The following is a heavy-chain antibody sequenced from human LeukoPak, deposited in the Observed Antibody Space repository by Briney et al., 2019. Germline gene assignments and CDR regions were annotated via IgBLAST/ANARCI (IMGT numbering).Heavy chain of an antibody. CDR2: IYYSGST. CDR1: SGSISTSYS. Sequence: SETLSLTCTVSSGSISTSYSWGWIRQPPGKGLEWIGTIYYSGSTYYNPSLKSRVSISLDASKNQFSLRLSSITAADTAVYYCARRQYSSGSTYHLDYWGQGTLVTVSS. J-gene: IGHJ4*02. D-gene: IGHD6-19*01. CDR3: ARRQYSSGSTYHLDY. V-gene: IGHV4-39*01.